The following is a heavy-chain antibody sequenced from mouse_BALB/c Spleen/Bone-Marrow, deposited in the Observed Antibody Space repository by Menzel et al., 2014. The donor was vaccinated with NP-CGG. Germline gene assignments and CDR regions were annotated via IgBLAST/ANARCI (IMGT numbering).Heavy chain of an antibody. CDR1: GFDFSRYW. CDR3: ARLGYYGMMAY. Sequence: DVKLVESGGGLVQPGGSLKLSCAASGFDFSRYWMGWVRQAPGRGLKWIGEINPGSSTINYTPSLKDKFIISRDNAKNALYLQMSKVRSEDTALYYCARLGYYGMMAYWGQGTSVTVSS. CDR2: INPGSSTI. D-gene: IGHD1-1*01. J-gene: IGHJ4*01. V-gene: IGHV4-1*02.